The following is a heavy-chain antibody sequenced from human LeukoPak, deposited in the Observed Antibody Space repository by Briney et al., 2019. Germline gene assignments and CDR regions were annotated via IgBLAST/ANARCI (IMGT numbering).Heavy chain of an antibody. V-gene: IGHV3-7*03. CDR1: CW. J-gene: IGHJ4*02. Sequence: CWLSWVRQAPGKGLEWVANIKQDGSERYYVDSVKGRFTISRDNAKNSLYLQMNSLRAEDTAVYYCAKDKHYCSSTSCYLYYFDYWGQGTLVTVSS. CDR3: AKDKHYCSSTSCYLYYFDY. D-gene: IGHD2-2*01. CDR2: IKQDGSER.